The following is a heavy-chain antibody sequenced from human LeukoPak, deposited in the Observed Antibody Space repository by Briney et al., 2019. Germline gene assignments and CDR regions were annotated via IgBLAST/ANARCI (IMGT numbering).Heavy chain of an antibody. J-gene: IGHJ4*02. CDR1: GFTFSNYW. Sequence: GGSLRLSCAGSGFTFSNYWITWVRQAPGKGLEWVANIANDGSEKYYVDSVRGRFTISRDNAKNSLYLQMNSLRAEDTAVYYCARDRGYSTSTRFDYWGQGNPVTVSS. V-gene: IGHV3-7*01. CDR3: ARDRGYSTSTRFDY. D-gene: IGHD6-13*01. CDR2: IANDGSEK.